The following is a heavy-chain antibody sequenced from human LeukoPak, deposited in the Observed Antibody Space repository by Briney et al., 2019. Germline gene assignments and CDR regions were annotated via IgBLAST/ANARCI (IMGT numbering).Heavy chain of an antibody. CDR1: GGSFSGYY. V-gene: IGHV4-34*01. CDR3: ARILDLVTTKTIDY. D-gene: IGHD2-21*02. J-gene: IGHJ4*02. Sequence: PSETLSLTCAVYGGSFSGYYWSWIRQPPGKGLEWIGEINHSGSTHYNPSLKSRVTISVDTSKTQFALKLNSVTVADTAVYYCARILDLVTTKTIDYWGQGSLVIVSS. CDR2: INHSGST.